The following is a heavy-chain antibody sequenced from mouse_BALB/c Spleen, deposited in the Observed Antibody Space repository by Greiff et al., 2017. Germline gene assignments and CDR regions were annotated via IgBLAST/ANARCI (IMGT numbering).Heavy chain of an antibody. CDR3: ARWEPNWGAMDY. CDR2: ISYSGST. D-gene: IGHD4-1*01. CDR1: GDSITSGY. Sequence: EVKLVESGPSLVKPSQTLSLTCSVTGDSITSGYWNWIRKFPGNKLEYMGYISYSGSTYYNPSLKSRISITRDTSKNQYYLQLNSVTTEDTATYYCARWEPNWGAMDYWGQGTSVTVSS. J-gene: IGHJ4*01. V-gene: IGHV3-8*02.